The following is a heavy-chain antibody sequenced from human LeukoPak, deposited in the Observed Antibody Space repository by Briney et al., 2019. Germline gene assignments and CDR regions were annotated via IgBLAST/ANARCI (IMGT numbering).Heavy chain of an antibody. J-gene: IGHJ4*02. CDR1: GFTFSSYG. CDR3: AKDLVF. Sequence: GGSLRLSCAASGFTFSSYGMHWLRQAPGKGLVGVAFMRYDGNNKYYAATVKARFTITRANSKPTLSLQMNSLRAEDTAVYYCAKDLVFWGQGTLVTVSS. CDR2: MRYDGNNK. D-gene: IGHD2-8*02. V-gene: IGHV3-30*02.